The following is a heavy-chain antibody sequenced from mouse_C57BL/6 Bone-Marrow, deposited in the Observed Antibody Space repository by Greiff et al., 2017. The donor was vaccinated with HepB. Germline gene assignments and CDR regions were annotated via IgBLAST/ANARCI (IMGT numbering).Heavy chain of an antibody. CDR1: GFTFSSYG. V-gene: IGHV5-6*01. CDR3: ARQDGRDFDY. J-gene: IGHJ2*01. Sequence: EVKLMESGGDLVKPGGSLKLSCAASGFTFSSYGMSWVRQTPDKRLEWVATISSGGSYTYYPDSVKGRFTISRDNAKNTLYLQMSSLKSEDTAMYYCARQDGRDFDYWGQGTTLTVSS. CDR2: ISSGGSYT.